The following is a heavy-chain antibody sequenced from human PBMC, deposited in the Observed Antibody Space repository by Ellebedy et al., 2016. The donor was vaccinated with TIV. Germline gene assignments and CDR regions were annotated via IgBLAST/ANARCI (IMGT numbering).Heavy chain of an antibody. CDR3: AGGSGYNYGFPLLY. CDR1: GGTFGTYS. V-gene: IGHV1-69*06. CDR2: IIPFFGT. J-gene: IGHJ4*02. Sequence: ASVKVSCKASGGTFGTYSITWVRQAPGQGLEWMGGIIPFFGTQYAQKFQGRVTITADKSTSTAHMELGSLRYEDTAVFFWAGGSGYNYGFPLLYWGLGTLVTVSS. D-gene: IGHD5-18*01.